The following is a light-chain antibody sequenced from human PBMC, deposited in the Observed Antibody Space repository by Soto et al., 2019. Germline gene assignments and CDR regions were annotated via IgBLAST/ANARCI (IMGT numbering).Light chain of an antibody. V-gene: IGKV1-8*01. Sequence: AIRMTQSPSSLSGSIVDRFTITGRAGHGIDSYLAWYEQKPGKGPKLLIHTAATLQSGVPSRFSGSGSGTDFTLTISSLQPEDFATYYCQHFKSFPITFGQGTRLEIK. J-gene: IGKJ5*01. CDR2: TAA. CDR3: QHFKSFPIT. CDR1: HGIDSY.